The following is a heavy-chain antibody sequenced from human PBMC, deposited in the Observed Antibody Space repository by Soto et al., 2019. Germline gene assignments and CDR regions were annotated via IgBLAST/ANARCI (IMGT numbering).Heavy chain of an antibody. CDR3: ARTTTTSDFVYHYMDV. CDR2: IDWDDDK. V-gene: IGHV2-70*11. Sequence: GSGPTLVNPTQTLTLTCTFSGFSLTTTGMSVSWIRQPPGKALEWLARIDWDDDKYYTTSLKTRLTISRDTSRNQVVLTMTNMDPVDTATYYCARTTTTSDFVYHYMDVWGKGTTVTVSS. CDR1: GFSLTTTGMS. D-gene: IGHD1-1*01. J-gene: IGHJ6*03.